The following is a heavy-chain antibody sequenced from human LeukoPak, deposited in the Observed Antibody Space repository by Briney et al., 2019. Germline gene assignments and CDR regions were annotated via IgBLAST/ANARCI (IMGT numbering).Heavy chain of an antibody. CDR1: GGTFSSYA. D-gene: IGHD3-22*01. Sequence: SVKVSCKASGGTFSSYAISWVRQAPGQGLEWMGGIIPIFGTANYAQKFQGRVTITADESTSTAYMELSSLRSEDTAVYYCARGSYYYDSSGYPRRYDDAFDIWGQGTMVTVSS. CDR2: IIPIFGTA. CDR3: ARGSYYYDSSGYPRRYDDAFDI. V-gene: IGHV1-69*01. J-gene: IGHJ3*02.